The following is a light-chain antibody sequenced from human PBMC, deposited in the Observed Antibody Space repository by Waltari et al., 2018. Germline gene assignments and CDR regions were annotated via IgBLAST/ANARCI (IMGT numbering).Light chain of an antibody. V-gene: IGKV3-20*01. J-gene: IGKJ3*01. Sequence: EIVLTQSPGTLSLSPGERATLSCRASQSVSSIYLAWYQQKPGQAPRLLIYGSSSRATAIPDRFGGSGSGTDFTLTINRLEPEDFAVYYCQQYGSSPFTFGPGTKVDIK. CDR1: QSVSSIY. CDR3: QQYGSSPFT. CDR2: GSS.